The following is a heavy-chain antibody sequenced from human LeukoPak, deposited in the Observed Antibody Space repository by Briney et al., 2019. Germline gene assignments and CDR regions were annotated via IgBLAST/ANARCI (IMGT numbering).Heavy chain of an antibody. Sequence: PSETLSLTCTVSGGSINCYDWSWIRQPAGKGLEWIGRIYSTGSTNYSPSLKSRVTMSVDKSKNQFSLNLSPVTAADTAVYYCARGIADPYSFDSWGQGTLVTVSS. J-gene: IGHJ4*02. CDR1: GGSINCYD. CDR2: IYSTGST. D-gene: IGHD6-13*01. V-gene: IGHV4-4*07. CDR3: ARGIADPYSFDS.